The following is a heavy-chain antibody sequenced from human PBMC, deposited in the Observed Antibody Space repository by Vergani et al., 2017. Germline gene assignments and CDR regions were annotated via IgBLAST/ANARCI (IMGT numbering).Heavy chain of an antibody. CDR2: IIPILGIA. V-gene: IGHV1-69*02. D-gene: IGHD6-19*01. J-gene: IGHJ4*02. CDR3: ARVSPGDNSGWEPFDY. Sequence: QVQLVQSGAEVKKPGSSVKVSCKASGGTFSSYTISWVRQAPGQGLEWMGRIIPILGIANYAQKFQGRVTITADKSTSTAYMELSSLRSEDTAVYYCARVSPGDNSGWEPFDYWGQGTLVNVSS. CDR1: GGTFSSYT.